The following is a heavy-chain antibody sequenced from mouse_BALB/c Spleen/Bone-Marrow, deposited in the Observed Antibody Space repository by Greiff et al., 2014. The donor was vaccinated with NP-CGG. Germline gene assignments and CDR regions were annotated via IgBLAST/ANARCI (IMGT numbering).Heavy chain of an antibody. D-gene: IGHD1-1*01. J-gene: IGHJ2*01. CDR2: VWGGEIT. V-gene: IGHV2-6-5*01. CDR3: AKHDTTVVVDY. Sequence: VQLVESGPGLVAPSQSLSITCTVSGFSLTDYGLSWIRQPPGKGLEWLGVVWGGEITYYNSTLKSRLSITKDNSKSQVFLKMNSLQTDDTAMYYCAKHDTTVVVDYWGQGTTLTVSS. CDR1: GFSLTDYG.